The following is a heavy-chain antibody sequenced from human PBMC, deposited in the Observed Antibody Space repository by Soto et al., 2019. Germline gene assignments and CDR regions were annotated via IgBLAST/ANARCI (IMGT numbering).Heavy chain of an antibody. CDR3: ARRDGYNSFHF. V-gene: IGHV3-11*06. D-gene: IGHD5-12*01. Sequence: QVQLVESGGGLVKPGGSLRLSCVASGFTFSDSYMSWVRQAPGKGLEGVSYISSTSSFTDYAETVKGLFFISRDNAKNSLFLQLTSLSAEATALYYCARRDGYNSFHFWRQGTLVSVSS. J-gene: IGHJ4*02. CDR1: GFTFSDSY. CDR2: ISSTSSFT.